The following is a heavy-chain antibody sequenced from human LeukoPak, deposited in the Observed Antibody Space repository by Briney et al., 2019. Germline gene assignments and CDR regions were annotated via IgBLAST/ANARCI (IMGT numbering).Heavy chain of an antibody. J-gene: IGHJ4*02. D-gene: IGHD3-10*01. CDR1: GFTFSNYA. CDR3: ARDSTYYYDSGSSGPHYFDS. V-gene: IGHV3-30*01. Sequence: GKSLRLSCAASGFTFSNYAMHWVRQAPGKGLEWVSLISSGGTYEYYADSVKGRFTISRDNSKNTLYLQLNSLRAEDTAVYYCARDSTYYYDSGSSGPHYFDSWGQGTLVTVSS. CDR2: ISSGGTYE.